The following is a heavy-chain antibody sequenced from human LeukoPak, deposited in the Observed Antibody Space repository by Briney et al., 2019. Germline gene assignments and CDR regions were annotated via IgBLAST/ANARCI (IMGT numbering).Heavy chain of an antibody. CDR1: GYTFTSYA. CDR2: INTNTGNP. D-gene: IGHD3-10*01. V-gene: IGHV7-4-1*02. J-gene: IGHJ4*02. CDR3: ARVSPYYYGSGSNFDY. Sequence: APVKVSCKASGYTFTSYAMNWVRQAPGQGLEWMGWINTNTGNPTYAQGFTGRFVFSLDTSVSTAYLQISSLKAEDTAVYYCARVSPYYYGSGSNFDYWGQGTLVTVSS.